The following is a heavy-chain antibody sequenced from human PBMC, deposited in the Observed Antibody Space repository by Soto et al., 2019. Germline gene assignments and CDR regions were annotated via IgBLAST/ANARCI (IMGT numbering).Heavy chain of an antibody. V-gene: IGHV4-4*02. J-gene: IGHJ6*02. CDR3: AGYPPSGGSCYSPWCSHYYGMDV. CDR2: IYHSGST. D-gene: IGHD2-15*01. Sequence: SETLSLTCAVSGGSISSSNWWSWVRQPPGKGLEWIGEIYHSGSTNYNPSLKSRVTISVDKSKNQFSLKLSSVTAADTAVYYCAGYPPSGGSCYSPWCSHYYGMDVWGQGTTVTVSS. CDR1: GGSISSSNW.